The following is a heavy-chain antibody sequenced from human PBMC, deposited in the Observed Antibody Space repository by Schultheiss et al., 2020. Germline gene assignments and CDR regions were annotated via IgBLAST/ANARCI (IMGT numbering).Heavy chain of an antibody. CDR3: ARGRAGMVARPFQH. D-gene: IGHD2-15*01. J-gene: IGHJ1*01. V-gene: IGHV3-21*01. CDR1: GFTFSSYS. Sequence: GGSLRLSCAASGFTFSSYSMNWVRQAPGKGLEWVSSISSSSSYIYYADSVKGRFTISRDNSKNTLYLQMNSLRAEDTAVYYCARGRAGMVARPFQHWGQGTLVTVSS. CDR2: ISSSSSYI.